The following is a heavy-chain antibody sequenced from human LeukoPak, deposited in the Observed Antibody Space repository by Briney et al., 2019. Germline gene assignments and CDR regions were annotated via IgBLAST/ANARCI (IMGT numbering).Heavy chain of an antibody. D-gene: IGHD6-13*01. CDR2: IYYSGST. V-gene: IGHV4-39*01. CDR1: GGSISSSSYY. J-gene: IGHJ5*02. Sequence: PSETLSLTCTVSGGSISSSSYYWGWIRQPPGKGLEWIGSIYYSGSTYYNPSLKSRVTISVDTSKNQFSLKLSSVTAADTAVYYCARVGVGSSSWYDWFDPWGQGTLVTVSS. CDR3: ARVGVGSSSWYDWFDP.